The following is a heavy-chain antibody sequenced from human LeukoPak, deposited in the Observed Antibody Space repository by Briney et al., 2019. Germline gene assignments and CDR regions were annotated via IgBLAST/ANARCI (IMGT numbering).Heavy chain of an antibody. CDR1: GYSFTTYW. J-gene: IGHJ3*02. V-gene: IGHV5-51*01. Sequence: GESLKISCXGSGYSFTTYWIGWVREMPGKGLEWMGIIYPGDSDTRYRPSFQRQVTISADKSINTAYLQWSSLKASDTAMYYCARQGGSQSGAFDIWGQGTMVTVSS. D-gene: IGHD1-26*01. CDR3: ARQGGSQSGAFDI. CDR2: IYPGDSDT.